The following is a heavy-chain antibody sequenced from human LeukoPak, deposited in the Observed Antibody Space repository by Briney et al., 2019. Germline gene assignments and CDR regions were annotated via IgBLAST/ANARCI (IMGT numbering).Heavy chain of an antibody. J-gene: IGHJ4*02. Sequence: PGGSLRLSCAASGFTFSSYAMSWVRQAPGKGLEWVSAISCSGGSTYYADSVKGRFTISRDNSKNTLYLQMNSLRAEDTAVYYCAKDYLLTYYDVWSGLSYFDYWGQGTLVTVSS. CDR2: ISCSGGST. V-gene: IGHV3-23*01. CDR1: GFTFSSYA. D-gene: IGHD3-3*01. CDR3: AKDYLLTYYDVWSGLSYFDY.